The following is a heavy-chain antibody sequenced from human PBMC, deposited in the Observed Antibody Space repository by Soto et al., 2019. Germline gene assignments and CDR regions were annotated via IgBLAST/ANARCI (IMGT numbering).Heavy chain of an antibody. CDR3: ATNIYGDYRFDY. D-gene: IGHD4-17*01. CDR1: GYTFTGYY. Sequence: ASVKVSCKTSGYTFTGYYMHWVRQAPGKGLEWMGGFDPEDGETIYAQKFQGRVTMTEDTSTDTAYMELSSLRSEDTAVYYCATNIYGDYRFDYWGQGTLVTAPQ. CDR2: FDPEDGET. V-gene: IGHV1-24*01. J-gene: IGHJ4*02.